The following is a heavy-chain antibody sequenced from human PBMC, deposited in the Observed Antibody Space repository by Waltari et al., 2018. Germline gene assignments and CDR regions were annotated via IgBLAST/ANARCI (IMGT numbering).Heavy chain of an antibody. V-gene: IGHV3-30*02. CDR3: AKAHSSSSPFDY. Sequence: QVQLVESGGGVVQPGGSLRLSCAASGFTFSSYGMHWVRQAPGKGLEWVACLRYDGSNKYDADSVKGRFTISRDNSKNTLYLQMNSLRAEDTAVYYCAKAHSSSSPFDYWGQGTLVTVSS. CDR2: LRYDGSNK. D-gene: IGHD6-6*01. J-gene: IGHJ4*02. CDR1: GFTFSSYG.